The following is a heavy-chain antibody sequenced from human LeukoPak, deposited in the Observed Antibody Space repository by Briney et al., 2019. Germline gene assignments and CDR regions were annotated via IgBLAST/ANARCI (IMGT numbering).Heavy chain of an antibody. V-gene: IGHV1-18*04. CDR3: AREGRTYYYGSGSYRVGAFDI. D-gene: IGHD3-10*01. J-gene: IGHJ3*02. CDR2: ISAYNGNT. CDR1: GYTFTGYY. Sequence: ASVKVSCKASGYTFTGYYMHWVRQAPGQGLEWMGWISAYNGNTNYAQKLQGRVTMTTDTSTSTAYMELRSLRSDDTAVYYCAREGRTYYYGSGSYRVGAFDIWGQGTMVTVSS.